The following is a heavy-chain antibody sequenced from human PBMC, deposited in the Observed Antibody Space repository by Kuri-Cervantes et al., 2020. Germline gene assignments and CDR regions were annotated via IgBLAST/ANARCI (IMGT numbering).Heavy chain of an antibody. V-gene: IGHV3-53*01. J-gene: IGHJ6*02. CDR3: ARDRKPGGYYYYGMDV. CDR2: IYSGGST. Sequence: GESLKISCAASGFTVSSNYMSWVRQAPGKGPEWVSVIYSGGSTYYADSVKGRFTISRDNSKNTLYLQMNSLRAEDTAVYYCARDRKPGGYYYYGMDVWGQGTTVTVSS. D-gene: IGHD3-10*01. CDR1: GFTVSSNY.